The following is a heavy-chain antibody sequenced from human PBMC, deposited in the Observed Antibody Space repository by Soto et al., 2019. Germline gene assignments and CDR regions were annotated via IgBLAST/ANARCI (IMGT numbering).Heavy chain of an antibody. CDR2: ISYDGSNK. V-gene: IGHV3-30*18. Sequence: QVQLVESGGGVVQPGRSLRLSCAASGFTFSSYGMHWVRQAPGKGLEWVAVISYDGSNKYYADSVQGRFTISRDNSKNTLYLQMNSLRAEDTAVYYCAKDELLRYFDWLLYGYYGMDVWGQGTTVTVSS. J-gene: IGHJ6*02. D-gene: IGHD3-9*01. CDR1: GFTFSSYG. CDR3: AKDELLRYFDWLLYGYYGMDV.